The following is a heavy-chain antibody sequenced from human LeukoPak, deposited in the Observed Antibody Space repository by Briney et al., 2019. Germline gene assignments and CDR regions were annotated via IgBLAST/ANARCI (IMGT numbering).Heavy chain of an antibody. CDR3: ARGTYGDLGY. CDR2: INHSGST. CDR1: GGSISSSSYY. Sequence: SETLSLTCTVSGGSISSSSYYWSWIRQPPGKGLEWIGEINHSGSTNYNPSLKSRVTISVDTSKNQFSLKLSSVTAADTAVYYCARGTYGDLGYWGQGTLVTVSS. J-gene: IGHJ4*02. V-gene: IGHV4-39*07. D-gene: IGHD4-17*01.